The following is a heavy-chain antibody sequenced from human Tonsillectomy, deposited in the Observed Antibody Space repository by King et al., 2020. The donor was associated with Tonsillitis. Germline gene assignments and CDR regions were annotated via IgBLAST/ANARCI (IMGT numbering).Heavy chain of an antibody. CDR1: GGSISSSSYY. J-gene: IGHJ6*03. D-gene: IGHD6-19*01. V-gene: IGHV4-39*01. Sequence: QLQESGPGLVKPSETLSLTCTVSGGSISSSSYYWGWIRQPPGKGLEWIGSIYYSGSTYYNPSLKSRVTISVDTSKNQFSLKLSSVTAADTAVYYCATSTVAGPYYYMDVWGKGTTVTVSS. CDR3: ATSTVAGPYYYMDV. CDR2: IYYSGST.